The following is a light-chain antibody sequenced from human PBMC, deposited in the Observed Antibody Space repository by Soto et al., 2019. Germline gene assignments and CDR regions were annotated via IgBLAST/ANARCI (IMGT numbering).Light chain of an antibody. CDR1: QSVSSSY. Sequence: EIVLTQSPGTLSLSPGERATLSCRASQSVSSSYLAWYQQKPGQAPRPLIYGASSRAIGLPDRFSGSGSGTDFTLTISRLEPEDFAVYYCQQYGSSPWTFGKGNKVEIK. CDR2: GAS. J-gene: IGKJ1*01. CDR3: QQYGSSPWT. V-gene: IGKV3-20*01.